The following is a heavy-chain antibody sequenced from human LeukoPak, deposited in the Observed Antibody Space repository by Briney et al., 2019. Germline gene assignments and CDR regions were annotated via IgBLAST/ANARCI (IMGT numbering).Heavy chain of an antibody. Sequence: GGSLRLSCAASGFTVSSNYMSWVRQAPGKGLEWVSVIYSGGSTYYADSVKGRFTISRDNSKNTPYLQMNSLRAEDTAVYYCAREYMWRRSDYYYGMDVWGQGTTVTVSS. D-gene: IGHD2-21*01. CDR3: AREYMWRRSDYYYGMDV. V-gene: IGHV3-53*01. J-gene: IGHJ6*02. CDR2: IYSGGST. CDR1: GFTVSSNY.